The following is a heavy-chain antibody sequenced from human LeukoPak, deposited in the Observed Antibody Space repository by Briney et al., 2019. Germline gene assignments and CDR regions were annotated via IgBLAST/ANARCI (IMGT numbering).Heavy chain of an antibody. J-gene: IGHJ6*03. Sequence: NSSETLSLTCTVSGASIISSSYYWGWIRQPPGKGLEWIGSIYYSGNTDYNPSLKSRVTISVETSKNQFSLKVSSVTAADTAIYYCARDRFDDSSGYYYHYSYYMDVWGKGTTVTVSS. V-gene: IGHV4-39*07. CDR2: IYYSGNT. CDR3: ARDRFDDSSGYYYHYSYYMDV. CDR1: GASIISSSYY. D-gene: IGHD3-22*01.